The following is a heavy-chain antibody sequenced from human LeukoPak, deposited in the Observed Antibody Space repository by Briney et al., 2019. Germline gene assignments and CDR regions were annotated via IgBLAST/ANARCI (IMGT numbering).Heavy chain of an antibody. CDR3: AKRSSTSSGFFDF. CDR1: GFTFNNYA. J-gene: IGHJ4*02. D-gene: IGHD3-22*01. V-gene: IGHV3-23*01. CDR2: ITGSGAYT. Sequence: AGGSLRLSCTASGFTFNNYAMTWVRQAPGKGLEWVAAITGSGAYTNYADSVKGRFTISRDNSKNTINLQMHSLRAEDTAIYYCAKRSSTSSGFFDFWGRGTLVTVSS.